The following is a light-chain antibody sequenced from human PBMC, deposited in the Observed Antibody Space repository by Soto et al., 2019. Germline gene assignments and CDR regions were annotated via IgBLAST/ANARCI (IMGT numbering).Light chain of an antibody. J-gene: IGKJ4*01. CDR3: RQYGRSLGFA. CDR1: QGIGDT. CDR2: DAS. V-gene: IGKV3-20*01. Sequence: EVLMRQSPATLSVSPGEGATLSCRASQGIGDTLAWYQHKPGQTPRLLIYDASNRATGIPARFSGSGSGTDFTLTISRLEPEDFAVYYCRQYGRSLGFAFGGGTKVDIK.